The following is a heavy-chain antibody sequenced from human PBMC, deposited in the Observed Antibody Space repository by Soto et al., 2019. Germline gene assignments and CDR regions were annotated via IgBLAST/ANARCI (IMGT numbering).Heavy chain of an antibody. D-gene: IGHD3-9*01. CDR2: ISYHGSNK. V-gene: IGHV3-33*01. CDR1: GFTFSSYG. CDR3: AREYFDWTGGCIDD. J-gene: IGHJ6*02. Sequence: QVQLVESGGGVVQPGRSLRLSCAAYGFTFSSYGMHWVRQAPGKGLEWVAVISYHGSNKYYADSVKGRFTISRDNSKNTMYLQMNSLTADDTAVYYCAREYFDWTGGCIDDWGQGTTVTVSS.